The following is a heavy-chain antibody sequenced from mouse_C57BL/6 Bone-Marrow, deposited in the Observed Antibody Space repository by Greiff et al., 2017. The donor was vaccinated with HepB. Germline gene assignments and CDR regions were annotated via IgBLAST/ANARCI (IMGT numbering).Heavy chain of an antibody. CDR3: ARDYGNYVGYFDY. V-gene: IGHV1-64*01. D-gene: IGHD2-1*01. Sequence: QVHVKQPGAELVKPGASVKLSCKASGYTFTSYWMHWVKQRPGQGLEWIGMIHPNSGSTNYNEKFKSKATLTVDKSSSTAYMQLSSLTSEDSAVYNCARDYGNYVGYFDYWGQGTTLTVSS. J-gene: IGHJ2*01. CDR1: GYTFTSYW. CDR2: IHPNSGST.